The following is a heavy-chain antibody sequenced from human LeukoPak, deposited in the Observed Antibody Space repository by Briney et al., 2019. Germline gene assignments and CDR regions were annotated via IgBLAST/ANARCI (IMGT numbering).Heavy chain of an antibody. CDR1: GFTFDDYA. CDR2: ISWNSGSI. Sequence: GRSLRLSCAASGFTFDDYAMHWVRQAPGKGLEWVSGISWNSGSIGYADSVKGRFTISRVNAKNSLYLQMNSLRAEDTALYYCAKDGDCSSTSCYPRRSYYGMDVWGQGTTVTVSS. D-gene: IGHD2-2*01. CDR3: AKDGDCSSTSCYPRRSYYGMDV. V-gene: IGHV3-9*01. J-gene: IGHJ6*02.